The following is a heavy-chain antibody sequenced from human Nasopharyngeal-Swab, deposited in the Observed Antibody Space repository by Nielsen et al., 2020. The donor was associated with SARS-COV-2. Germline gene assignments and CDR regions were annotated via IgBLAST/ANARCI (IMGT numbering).Heavy chain of an antibody. CDR1: GFTFSSYA. CDR2: ISYDGSNK. V-gene: IGHV3-30*04. CDR3: GRTAH. Sequence: GGSLRLSCAASGFTFSSYAMHWVRQAPGKGLEWVAVISYDGSNKYYADSVKGRFTISRENSKNTLYLQMNSLRAEDTAVYYCGRTAHWGQGTLVTVSS. J-gene: IGHJ4*02.